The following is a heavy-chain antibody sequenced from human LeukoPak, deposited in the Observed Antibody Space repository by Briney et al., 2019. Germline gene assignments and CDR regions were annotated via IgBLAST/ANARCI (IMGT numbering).Heavy chain of an antibody. CDR3: ARATYYYDSSGYYFDY. D-gene: IGHD3-22*01. Sequence: ASVKVSCKASGGTFSSYAISWVRQAPGQGLEWMGGLIPIFGTANYAQKFQGRVTITADESTSTAYMELSSLRSEDTAVYYCARATYYYDSSGYYFDYWGQGTLVTVSS. J-gene: IGHJ4*02. V-gene: IGHV1-69*13. CDR2: LIPIFGTA. CDR1: GGTFSSYA.